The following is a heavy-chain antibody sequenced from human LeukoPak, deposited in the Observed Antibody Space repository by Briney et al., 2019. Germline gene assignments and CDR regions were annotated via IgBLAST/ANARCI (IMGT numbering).Heavy chain of an antibody. V-gene: IGHV4-61*02. D-gene: IGHD6-19*01. Sequence: SETLSLTCAVSGYSLSSGYYWSWIRQPAGKGLEGIGRIYTSGSNNYNPCIKSRATISVDTSTNQFSLKLSSVTAAETAVYYCARIAVAGDYYYYYMDVWGKGTTVTVSS. CDR2: IYTSGSN. CDR1: GYSLSSGYY. CDR3: ARIAVAGDYYYYYMDV. J-gene: IGHJ6*03.